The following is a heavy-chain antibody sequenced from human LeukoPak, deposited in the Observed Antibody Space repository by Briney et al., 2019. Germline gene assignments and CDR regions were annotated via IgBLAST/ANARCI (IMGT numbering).Heavy chain of an antibody. D-gene: IGHD5-12*01. CDR3: ARDRGYTQDD. CDR2: IWYDGSNK. CDR1: GFTFSSYG. J-gene: IGHJ4*02. V-gene: IGHV3-33*01. Sequence: GGSLSLSCAASGFTFSSYGMHWVRQAPGKGLEWVAVIWYDGSNKYYADSVKGRFTISRDNSKNTLYLQMNSLRAEDTAVYSCARDRGYTQDDWGQGTLVTVSS.